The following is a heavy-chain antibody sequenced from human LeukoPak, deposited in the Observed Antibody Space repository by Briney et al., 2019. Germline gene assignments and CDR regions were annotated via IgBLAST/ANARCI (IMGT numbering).Heavy chain of an antibody. V-gene: IGHV3-23*01. D-gene: IGHD6-13*01. Sequence: PGGSLRLSCAASGFTFSSYAMSWVRQAPGKGLEWVSAISGSGGSTYYADFVKGRFTISRDNSKNTLYLQMNSLRAEDTAVYYCAKGVYLGSSWGYPAFDIWGQGTMVTVSS. J-gene: IGHJ3*02. CDR2: ISGSGGST. CDR1: GFTFSSYA. CDR3: AKGVYLGSSWGYPAFDI.